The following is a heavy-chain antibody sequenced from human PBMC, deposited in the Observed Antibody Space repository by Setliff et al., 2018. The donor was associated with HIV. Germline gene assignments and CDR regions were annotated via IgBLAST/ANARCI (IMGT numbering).Heavy chain of an antibody. Sequence: SETLSLTCAVYNVAISSNSYYWGWIRQPPGKGLEWIGSISQSGTTYYSPSLKNRVTISVDTSRNRFSLKLGSVSASDTANYYWARQPLYFGEPYYFDYWGLGTLVTVSS. CDR2: ISQSGTT. J-gene: IGHJ4*02. D-gene: IGHD3-10*01. CDR3: ARQPLYFGEPYYFDY. CDR1: NVAISSNSYY. V-gene: IGHV4-39*01.